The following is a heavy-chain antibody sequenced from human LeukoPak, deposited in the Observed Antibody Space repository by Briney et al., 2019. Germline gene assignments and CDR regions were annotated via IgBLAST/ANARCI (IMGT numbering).Heavy chain of an antibody. CDR3: ARSLRYFDAIDY. J-gene: IGHJ4*02. CDR2: ISPSGGST. Sequence: ASVKVSCKAFGYTFTSNYMHWVRQAPGQGPEWMGVISPSGGSTTYAQKFQGRVTMTRDMSTSTVYMELSSLRSEDTAVYYCARSLRYFDAIDYWGQGTLVTVPS. V-gene: IGHV1-46*01. CDR1: GYTFTSNY. D-gene: IGHD3-9*01.